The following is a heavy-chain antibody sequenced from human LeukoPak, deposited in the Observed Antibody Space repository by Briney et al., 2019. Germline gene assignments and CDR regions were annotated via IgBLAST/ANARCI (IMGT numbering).Heavy chain of an antibody. CDR1: GGSISSYY. V-gene: IGHV4-59*01. CDR3: ARDIGSGSYSH. Sequence: PSETLSLTCTGSGGSISSYYWSWIRQPPGKGLEWIGYIYYSGSTNYNPSLKSRVTISVDTSKNQFSLKLSSVTAADTAVYYCARDIGSGSYSHWGQGTLVTVSS. CDR2: IYYSGST. D-gene: IGHD3-10*01. J-gene: IGHJ4*02.